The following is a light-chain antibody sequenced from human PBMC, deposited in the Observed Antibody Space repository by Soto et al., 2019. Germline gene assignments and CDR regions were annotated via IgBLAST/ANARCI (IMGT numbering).Light chain of an antibody. CDR3: QQYDIWPPYT. CDR1: QSVGSN. J-gene: IGKJ2*01. CDR2: DAS. V-gene: IGKV3-15*01. Sequence: ERVMTQSPATLSVSPGERATLSCRASQSVGSNLAWYQQRPGQAPRLLIYDASTRATGIPPRFSGGGSGTEFTVTISSLQSEDFAIYYCQQYDIWPPYTFGQGTKVDIK.